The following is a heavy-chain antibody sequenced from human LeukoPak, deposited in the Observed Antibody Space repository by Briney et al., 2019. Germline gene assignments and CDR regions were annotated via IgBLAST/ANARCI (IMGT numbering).Heavy chain of an antibody. J-gene: IGHJ4*02. Sequence: GGSLRLSCAASGFTFDDYAIHWVRQAPGKGLEWVSGISWNSGSIGYADSVKGRFTISRDNAKNSLYLQMNSLRAEDTALYYCAKGNYYDLPYYFDYWGQGTLVTVSS. CDR2: ISWNSGSI. CDR1: GFTFDDYA. D-gene: IGHD3-22*01. V-gene: IGHV3-9*01. CDR3: AKGNYYDLPYYFDY.